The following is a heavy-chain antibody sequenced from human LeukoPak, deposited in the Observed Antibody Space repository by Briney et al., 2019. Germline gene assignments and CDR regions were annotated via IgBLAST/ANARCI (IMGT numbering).Heavy chain of an antibody. V-gene: IGHV4-39*07. CDR1: GGSIRSSYYY. Sequence: PSETLSLTCTVSGGSIRSSYYYWGWIRQPPGKGLEWIGSIYDSGSTYYNPSLKSRVTISVDTSKNQFSLKLSSVTAADTAVYYCARGATVITAWFDPWGQGTLVTVSS. CDR3: ARGATVITAWFDP. CDR2: IYDSGST. D-gene: IGHD4-23*01. J-gene: IGHJ5*02.